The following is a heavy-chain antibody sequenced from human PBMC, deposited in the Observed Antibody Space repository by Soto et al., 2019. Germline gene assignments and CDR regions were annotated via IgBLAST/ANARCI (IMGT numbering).Heavy chain of an antibody. D-gene: IGHD1-1*01. CDR3: ARESEHRNSNFDY. V-gene: IGHV3-21*06. Sequence: GGSLRLSCAASGFTFTRFSMNLVRQAPGKGLEWVSSISSTTNYIYYGDSMKGRFTISRDNAKNSLYLEMNSLRAEDTAVYYCARESEHRNSNFDYWGQGNMVTVSS. CDR2: ISSTTNYI. CDR1: GFTFTRFS. J-gene: IGHJ4*02.